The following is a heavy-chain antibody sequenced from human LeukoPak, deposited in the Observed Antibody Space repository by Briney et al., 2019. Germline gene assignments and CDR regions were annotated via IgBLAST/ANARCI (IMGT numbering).Heavy chain of an antibody. D-gene: IGHD1-26*01. CDR1: GYTFTSYG. J-gene: IGHJ4*02. CDR2: ISAYSGNT. V-gene: IGHV1-18*01. CDR3: ARDDISGSQLDY. Sequence: VASVKVSCKASGYTFTSYGISWVRQAPGQGLEWMGWISAYSGNTNYAQKLQGRVTMTTDTSTSTAYVELRSLRSDDTAVYYCARDDISGSQLDYWGQGTLVTVSS.